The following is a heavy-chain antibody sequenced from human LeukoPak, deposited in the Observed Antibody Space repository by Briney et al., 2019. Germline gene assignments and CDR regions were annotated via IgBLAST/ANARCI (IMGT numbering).Heavy chain of an antibody. V-gene: IGHV4-34*01. CDR1: GASISNNH. CDR3: ARLKRQGYSYGYRSYYFDY. D-gene: IGHD5-18*01. CDR2: INHSGST. J-gene: IGHJ4*02. Sequence: SETLSLTCTVSGASISNNHWSWIRQPPGKGLEWIGEINHSGSTNYNPSLKSRVTISVDTSKNQFSLKLSSVTAADTAVYYCARLKRQGYSYGYRSYYFDYWGQGTLVTVSS.